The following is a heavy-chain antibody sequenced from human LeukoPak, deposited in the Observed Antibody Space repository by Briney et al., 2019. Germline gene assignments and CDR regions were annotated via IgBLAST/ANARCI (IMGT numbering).Heavy chain of an antibody. D-gene: IGHD6-19*01. V-gene: IGHV4-59*08. CDR3: AGAKIGVAGFFDN. CDR2: IYYSGST. CDR1: GGSISSYY. Sequence: PSETLSLTCTVSGGSISSYYWSWIRQPPGKGLEWIGYIYYSGSTNHNPPLKSRVTISVDTSKNQFSLKLTSVTAADTAVYYCAGAKIGVAGFFDNWGQGTLVTVSS. J-gene: IGHJ4*02.